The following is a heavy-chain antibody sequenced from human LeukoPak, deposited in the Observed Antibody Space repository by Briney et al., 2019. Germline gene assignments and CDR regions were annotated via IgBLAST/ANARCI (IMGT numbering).Heavy chain of an antibody. Sequence: MTSETLPLTCTVSGGSISSGGYYWSWIRQHPGKGLEWIGYIYYSGSTYYNLSLKSRVTISVDTSKNQFSLKLSSVTAADTAVYYCARDSSGPFDYWGQGTLVTVSS. D-gene: IGHD3-22*01. V-gene: IGHV4-31*03. J-gene: IGHJ4*02. CDR2: IYYSGST. CDR1: GGSISSGGYY. CDR3: ARDSSGPFDY.